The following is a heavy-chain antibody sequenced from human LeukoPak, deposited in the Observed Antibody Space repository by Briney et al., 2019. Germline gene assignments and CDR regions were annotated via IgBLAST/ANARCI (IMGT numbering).Heavy chain of an antibody. CDR1: GYTFTGYY. J-gene: IGHJ4*02. CDR2: INPNSGGT. Sequence: ASVKVSCKASGYTFTGYYMHWVRQAPGQGLEWMGWINPNSGGTNYAQKFQGRVTMTRDTSISTAYMELSRLRSDDTAVYYCARWGLYSSSTPKGPSEDYWGQGTLVTVSS. V-gene: IGHV1-2*02. D-gene: IGHD6-6*01. CDR3: ARWGLYSSSTPKGPSEDY.